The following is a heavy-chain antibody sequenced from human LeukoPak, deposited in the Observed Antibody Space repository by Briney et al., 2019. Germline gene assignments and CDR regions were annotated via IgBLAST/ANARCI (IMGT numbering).Heavy chain of an antibody. V-gene: IGHV3-7*01. Sequence: GGSLRLSCSASGFDFSAYWMNWVRQAPGKGPEWVANINLRGSTQHYVGSVEGRCTISRDNAKSSLYLQMNGLRVEDTAVYYCAAWGLHNYWGQGTLVTVSS. J-gene: IGHJ4*02. D-gene: IGHD5-24*01. CDR3: AAWGLHNY. CDR2: INLRGSTQ. CDR1: GFDFSAYW.